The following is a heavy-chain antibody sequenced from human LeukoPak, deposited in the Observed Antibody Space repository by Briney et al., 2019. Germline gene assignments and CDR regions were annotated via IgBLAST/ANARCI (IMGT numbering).Heavy chain of an antibody. Sequence: GGSLRLSCAASGFMFSSYSMTWVRQAPGKGLEWVSSISSTGTYIYYADSENGLFTISRDKAKRSLYLQMSSLRAEDTAVYCCAREGRKVCFDYWGAGTLVTVSS. CDR2: ISSTGTYI. CDR1: GFMFSSYS. J-gene: IGHJ4*02. CDR3: AREGRKVCFDY. V-gene: IGHV3-21*01. D-gene: IGHD1-14*01.